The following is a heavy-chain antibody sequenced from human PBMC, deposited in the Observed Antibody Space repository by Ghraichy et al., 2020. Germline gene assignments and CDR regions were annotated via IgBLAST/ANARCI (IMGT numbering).Heavy chain of an antibody. Sequence: SQTLSLTCTVSGGSISSHYWSWLRQPPGKGLEWIGNIDFSGGSKYSPSLTSRVTISVDTSKNQFSLKLDSVTAADTAVYYCARAMRFHWYFDLWGRGSLVTVSS. CDR3: ARAMRFHWYFDL. CDR2: IDFSGGS. V-gene: IGHV4-59*11. J-gene: IGHJ2*01. CDR1: GGSISSHY.